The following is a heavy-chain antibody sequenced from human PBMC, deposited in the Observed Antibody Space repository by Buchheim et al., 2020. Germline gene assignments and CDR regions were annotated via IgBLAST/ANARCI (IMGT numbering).Heavy chain of an antibody. CDR1: GFTFSSYG. Sequence: QVQLVESGGGVVQPGRSLRLSCAASGFTFSSYGMHWVRQAPGKGLEWVAVISYDGSNKYYADSVKGRFTISRGNSKNTLYLQMNSLRAEDTAVYYCAKDSGDSSRGFDYWGQGTL. J-gene: IGHJ4*02. V-gene: IGHV3-30*18. CDR2: ISYDGSNK. CDR3: AKDSGDSSRGFDY. D-gene: IGHD3-22*01.